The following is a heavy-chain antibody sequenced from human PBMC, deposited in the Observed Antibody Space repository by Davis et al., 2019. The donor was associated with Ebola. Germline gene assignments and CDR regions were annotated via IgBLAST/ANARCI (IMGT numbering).Heavy chain of an antibody. D-gene: IGHD4-17*01. CDR2: ISGSGGST. Sequence: GESLKISCAASGFTFSSYAMSWVRQAPGKGLEWVSAISGSGGSTYYADSVKGRFTISSDNSKNTLYLQMNSLRAEDTAVYYCAKVGGGGDYGWGQGTLVTVSS. J-gene: IGHJ4*02. CDR3: AKVGGGGDYG. V-gene: IGHV3-23*01. CDR1: GFTFSSYA.